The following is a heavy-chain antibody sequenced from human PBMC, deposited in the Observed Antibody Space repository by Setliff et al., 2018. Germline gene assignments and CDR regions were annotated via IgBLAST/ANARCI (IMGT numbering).Heavy chain of an antibody. V-gene: IGHV4-38-2*01. CDR2: ISHSGSA. CDR3: ARHPHYDSSGYRDY. D-gene: IGHD3-22*01. Sequence: PSETLSLTCAVSGYSISSGNYWGWIRQPPGKGLEWIGSISHSGSAYYNPSLKSRVTISVDTSKNQFSLKLSSVTAADTAVYYCARHPHYDSSGYRDYWGQGTLVTVSS. CDR1: GYSISSGNY. J-gene: IGHJ4*02.